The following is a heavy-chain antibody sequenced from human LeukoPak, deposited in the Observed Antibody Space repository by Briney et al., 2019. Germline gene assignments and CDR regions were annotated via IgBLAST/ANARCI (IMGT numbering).Heavy chain of an antibody. Sequence: PGRSLRLSCAGSGFTFSNFGMHWVRQAPGKGLEWAAVISYDGSNKYYADSVKGRFTISRDNSKNTLYLQMNSLRAEDTAVYYCAKDELLLGAFDIWGQGTMVTVSS. J-gene: IGHJ3*02. CDR3: AKDELLLGAFDI. D-gene: IGHD2-15*01. CDR2: ISYDGSNK. CDR1: GFTFSNFG. V-gene: IGHV3-30*18.